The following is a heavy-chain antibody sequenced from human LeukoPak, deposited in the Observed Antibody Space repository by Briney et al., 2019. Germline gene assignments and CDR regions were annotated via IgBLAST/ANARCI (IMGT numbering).Heavy chain of an antibody. CDR2: INWNSDSI. CDR1: GFTFDDYA. V-gene: IGHV3-9*01. CDR3: AINGGGDSGYGNFDY. D-gene: IGHD5-12*01. J-gene: IGHJ4*02. Sequence: GGSLRLSCAVSGFTFDDYAMHWVRQVPGKGLERVSCINWNSDSIGYADSVKGRFTTSGDNAKNSLYLQMNSLRAEDTAFYYCAINGGGDSGYGNFDYWGQGTLVTVSS.